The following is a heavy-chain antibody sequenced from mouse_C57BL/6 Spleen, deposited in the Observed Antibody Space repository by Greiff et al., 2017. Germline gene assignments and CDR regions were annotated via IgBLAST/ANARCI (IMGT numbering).Heavy chain of an antibody. CDR1: GYTLTDYY. V-gene: IGHV1-76*01. CDR3: ARGDYDYDGAWFAY. D-gene: IGHD2-4*01. J-gene: IGHJ3*01. CDR2: IYPGGGNT. Sequence: VKLQESGAELVRPGASVKLSCKASGYTLTDYYINWVKQRPGQGLEWIARIYPGGGNTYYTEKFKGKATLTAEKSSSTAYMQLSSLTSEDSAVYFCARGDYDYDGAWFAYWGQGTLVTVSA.